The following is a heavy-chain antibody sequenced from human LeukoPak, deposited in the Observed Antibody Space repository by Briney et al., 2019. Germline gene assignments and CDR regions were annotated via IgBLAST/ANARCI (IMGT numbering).Heavy chain of an antibody. CDR3: ARHLLPSSSWYYFDY. CDR1: GGSISSSSYY. Sequence: PSETLSLTCTVSGGSISSSSYYWGWIRQPPGKGLESIGSIYYSGSTYYNPSLKSRVTISVDTSKNQFSLKLSSVTAADTAVYYCARHLLPSSSWYYFDYWGQGTLVTVSS. J-gene: IGHJ4*02. CDR2: IYYSGST. D-gene: IGHD6-13*01. V-gene: IGHV4-39*01.